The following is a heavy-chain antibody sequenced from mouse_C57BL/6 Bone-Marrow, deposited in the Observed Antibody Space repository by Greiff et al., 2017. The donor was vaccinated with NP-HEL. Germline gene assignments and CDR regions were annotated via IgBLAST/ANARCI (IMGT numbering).Heavy chain of an antibody. V-gene: IGHV1-82*01. CDR2: IYPGDGDT. CDR3: ARWWLGSDY. Sequence: VKLMESGPELVKPGASVKISCKASGYAFSSSWMNWVKQRPGKGLEWIGRIYPGDGDTNYNGKFKGKATLTADKSSSTAYMQLSSLTSEDSAVYFCARWWLGSDYWGQGTTLTVSS. D-gene: IGHD1-1*02. J-gene: IGHJ2*01. CDR1: GYAFSSSW.